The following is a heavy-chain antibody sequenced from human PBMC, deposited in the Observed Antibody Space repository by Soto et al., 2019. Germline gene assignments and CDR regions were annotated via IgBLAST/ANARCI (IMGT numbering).Heavy chain of an antibody. Sequence: QVQLQQWGAGLLKPSETLSLTCAVSGGSLTNYWWCWIRQPPGKGLEWIGEISHSGTPNYNPSLKSRVTISVDTSKNQFSLMLSSVTAADTAVYYCVRTDYFPPWGQGTLVTVSS. CDR3: VRTDYFPP. CDR1: GGSLTNYW. J-gene: IGHJ5*02. V-gene: IGHV4-34*01. CDR2: ISHSGTP. D-gene: IGHD3-9*01.